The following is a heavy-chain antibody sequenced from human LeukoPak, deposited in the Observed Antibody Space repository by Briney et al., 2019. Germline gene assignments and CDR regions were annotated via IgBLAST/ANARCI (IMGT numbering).Heavy chain of an antibody. Sequence: GGSLRLSCAASGFTFSSYAMSWVRQAPGKGLEWVSAISGSGGSTYYADSVKGRFTISRDNSKSTLYLQMNSLRAEDTAVYYCAKNYGGNSLYYFDYWGQGTLVTVSS. CDR3: AKNYGGNSLYYFDY. V-gene: IGHV3-23*01. D-gene: IGHD4-23*01. CDR2: ISGSGGST. CDR1: GFTFSSYA. J-gene: IGHJ4*02.